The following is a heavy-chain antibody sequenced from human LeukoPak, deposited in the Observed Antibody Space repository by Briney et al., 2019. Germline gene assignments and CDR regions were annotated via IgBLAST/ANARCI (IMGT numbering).Heavy chain of an antibody. CDR2: IYTTGTT. Sequence: PSETLSLTCTVSGDSITSYYWSWIRQSAEKGLEWIGRIYTTGTTNYNPSLKGRVTVSVDTSKNQFFLKLRSVTAAGTAVYYCARDVGASNFDSWGQGVQVTVSS. V-gene: IGHV4-4*07. J-gene: IGHJ4*02. CDR1: GDSITSYY. D-gene: IGHD1-26*01. CDR3: ARDVGASNFDS.